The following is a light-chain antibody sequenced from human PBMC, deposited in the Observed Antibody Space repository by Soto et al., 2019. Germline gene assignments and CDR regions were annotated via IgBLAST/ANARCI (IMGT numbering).Light chain of an antibody. CDR2: EVS. Sequence: QSALTQPPSASGSPGQSVTISCTGTRSDIGGYNYVSWYQQHPGKAPKLIIYEVSERPSGVPSRFSGSKSGNTASLTVSGLQAEDEADYFCSSFAGSNNFVVFGGGTKLTVL. V-gene: IGLV2-8*01. CDR1: RSDIGGYNY. CDR3: SSFAGSNNFVV. J-gene: IGLJ2*01.